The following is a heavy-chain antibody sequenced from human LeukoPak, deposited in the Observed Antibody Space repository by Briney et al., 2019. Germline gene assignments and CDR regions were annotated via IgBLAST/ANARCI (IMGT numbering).Heavy chain of an antibody. CDR1: AFSISSSSYY. D-gene: IGHD4/OR15-4a*01. V-gene: IGHV4-39*07. CDR2: INHSEST. J-gene: IGHJ4*02. CDR3: ARDDYGCSIDY. Sequence: SETLSLTCTVSAFSISSSSYYWSWIRQPPGRGLEWIGEINHSESTNYNPSLNRRVTISVHTSKNQFSLKLSSVTAADTAVYYCARDDYGCSIDYWGRGTLVTVSS.